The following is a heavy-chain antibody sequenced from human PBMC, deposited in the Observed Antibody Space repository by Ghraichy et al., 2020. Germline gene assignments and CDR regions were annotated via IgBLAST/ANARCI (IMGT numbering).Heavy chain of an antibody. Sequence: GESLNISCAASGFTFSSYPMYWVRQAPGKGLEWVATMSSNGKDQFYADSVKGRFTISRDISTNTVYLQMNSLRTEDMALYYCARDAEYYYVSRGSFDSWVQGSLVTVSS. D-gene: IGHD3-22*01. V-gene: IGHV3-30*04. CDR3: ARDAEYYYVSRGSFDS. CDR1: GFTFSSYP. CDR2: MSSNGKDQ. J-gene: IGHJ4*03.